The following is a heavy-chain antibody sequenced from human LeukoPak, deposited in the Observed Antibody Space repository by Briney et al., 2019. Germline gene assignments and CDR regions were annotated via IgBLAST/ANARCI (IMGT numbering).Heavy chain of an antibody. V-gene: IGHV1-69*13. D-gene: IGHD3-3*01. CDR1: GGTFSSYA. CDR2: IIPIFGTA. CDR3: ARDTPLTIFGVVPRAAYYMDV. Sequence: ASVKVSCKASGGTFSSYAISWVRQAPGQGLEWMGAIIPIFGTANYAQKFQGRVTITADESTSTAYMELSSLRSEDTAVYYCARDTPLTIFGVVPRAAYYMDVWGKGTTVTVSS. J-gene: IGHJ6*03.